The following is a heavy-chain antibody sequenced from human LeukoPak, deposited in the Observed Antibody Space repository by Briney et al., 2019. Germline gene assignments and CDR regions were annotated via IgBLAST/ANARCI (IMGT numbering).Heavy chain of an antibody. J-gene: IGHJ6*02. CDR2: IYYSGGT. Sequence: PSETLSLTCAVSGGSISSGCYCCSWIRQPPGKGLEWIGYIYYSGGTNYNPSLKSRVTISVDTSKNQFSLKLSSVTAADTAVYYCASSIDTAMDYYYYYGMDVWGQGTTVTVSS. D-gene: IGHD5-18*01. CDR1: GGSISSGCYC. CDR3: ASSIDTAMDYYYYYGMDV. V-gene: IGHV4-61*01.